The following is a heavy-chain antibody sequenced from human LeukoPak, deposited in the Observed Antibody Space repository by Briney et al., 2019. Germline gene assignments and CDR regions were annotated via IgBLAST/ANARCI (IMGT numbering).Heavy chain of an antibody. CDR1: GFTFSSYE. Sequence: GGSLRLSCAASGFTFSSYEMNWVRQAPGKGLEWVSYISSSGSTIYYADSVKGRFTISRDNAKNSLYLQMNSLRAEDTALYYCARGPGSGWYSYYYYMDVWGQGTTVTISS. J-gene: IGHJ6*03. D-gene: IGHD6-19*01. CDR3: ARGPGSGWYSYYYYMDV. V-gene: IGHV3-48*03. CDR2: ISSSGSTI.